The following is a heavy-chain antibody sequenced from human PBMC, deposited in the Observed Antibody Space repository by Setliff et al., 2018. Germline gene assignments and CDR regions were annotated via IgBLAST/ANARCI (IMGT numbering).Heavy chain of an antibody. CDR3: ARAGMAAANRKGVFEY. V-gene: IGHV1-69*06. D-gene: IGHD6-13*01. CDR1: GDTFNTYT. CDR2: IIPLLETV. J-gene: IGHJ4*02. Sequence: SVKVSCKASGDTFNTYTLSWVRQAPGQGLEWMGGIIPLLETVKYAQKFQGRLTITADKSTSTGYMELSTLRSEDTAVYYCARAGMAAANRKGVFEYWGQGTLVTVSS.